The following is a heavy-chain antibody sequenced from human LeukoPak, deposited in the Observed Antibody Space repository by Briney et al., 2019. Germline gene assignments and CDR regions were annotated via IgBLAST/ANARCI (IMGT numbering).Heavy chain of an antibody. CDR1: GYTFTSYY. J-gene: IGHJ4*02. D-gene: IGHD6-6*01. CDR3: ARDQGISSEWNY. Sequence: ASVKVSCKASGYTFTSYYMHWVRQAPGQGLEWMGWISAYNGNTNYAQKLQGRVTMTTDTSTSTAYMELRSLRSDDTAVYYCARDQGISSEWNYWGQGTLVTVSS. CDR2: ISAYNGNT. V-gene: IGHV1-18*04.